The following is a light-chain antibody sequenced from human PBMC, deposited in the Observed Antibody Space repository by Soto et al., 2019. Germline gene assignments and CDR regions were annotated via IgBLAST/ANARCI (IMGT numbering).Light chain of an antibody. Sequence: EIVLTQSPGTLSLSPGERATISCGARQSISSNYLAWYQQKPGQAPRLIIYGASSSATGIPVRFSSSGAGTDLALTISRLEPEDFAVYYCQHYGSSLSITFGQGTRLEIK. J-gene: IGKJ5*01. CDR1: QSISSNY. V-gene: IGKV3-20*01. CDR2: GAS. CDR3: QHYGSSLSIT.